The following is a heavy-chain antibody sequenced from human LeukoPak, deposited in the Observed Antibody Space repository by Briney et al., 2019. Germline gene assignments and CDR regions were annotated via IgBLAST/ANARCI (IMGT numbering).Heavy chain of an antibody. CDR1: GGSISSYY. J-gene: IGHJ4*02. CDR3: ARAAYCGGDCYLPPFDY. Sequence: SETLSLTCTVTGGSISSYYWSWIRQPPGKGLEWIWYIYYSGSTNYNPSLKSRVTISVDTSKNQFSLKLSSVTAADTAVYYCARAAYCGGDCYLPPFDYWGQGTLVTVSS. D-gene: IGHD2-21*02. V-gene: IGHV4-59*01. CDR2: IYYSGST.